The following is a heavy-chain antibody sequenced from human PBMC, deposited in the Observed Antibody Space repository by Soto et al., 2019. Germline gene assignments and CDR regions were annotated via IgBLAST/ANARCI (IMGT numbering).Heavy chain of an antibody. J-gene: IGHJ3*01. CDR3: VKRGRNWEAFDF. CDR2: IGGTDGDSHGVP. Sequence: VQLLESGGDLVQPGGSLRLSCVASGFILNNYAMSWVRQAPGKGLEWVSTIGGTDGDSHGVPWYEDSVKGRFTISRDSSANTLFLHMDNLRAEDSALYYCVKRGRNWEAFDFWGQGTTVVVSS. CDR1: GFILNNYA. V-gene: IGHV3-23*01. D-gene: IGHD7-27*01.